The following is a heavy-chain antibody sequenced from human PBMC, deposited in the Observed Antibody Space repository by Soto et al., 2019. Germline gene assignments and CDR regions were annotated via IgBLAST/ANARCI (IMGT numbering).Heavy chain of an antibody. CDR2: IQNHGYST. CDR3: ARGYDAGCHFGY. D-gene: IGHD1-20*01. V-gene: IGHV3-48*03. J-gene: IGHJ4*02. CDR1: GFTFSRDE. Sequence: EVQLVESGGGLVQPGGSLRLSCEASGFTFSRDEMNWVRQAPGKGLEWIAYIQNHGYSTHYADSVKGRFTISRDNAKNTLYLQMSSLTAEDTAIYYCARGYDAGCHFGYWGQGVLVTVS.